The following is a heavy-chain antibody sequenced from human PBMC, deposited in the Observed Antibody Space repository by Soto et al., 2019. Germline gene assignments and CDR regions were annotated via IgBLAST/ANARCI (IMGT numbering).Heavy chain of an antibody. V-gene: IGHV5-10-1*01. Sequence: GESLKISCKGSGYSFTSYWISWVRQMPGKGLEWMGRIDPSDSYTNYSPSFQGHVTISADKSISTAYLQWSSLKASDTAMYYCARHYDILTGYLHGMDVWGQGTTVTVSS. CDR3: ARHYDILTGYLHGMDV. CDR2: IDPSDSYT. D-gene: IGHD3-9*01. CDR1: GYSFTSYW. J-gene: IGHJ6*02.